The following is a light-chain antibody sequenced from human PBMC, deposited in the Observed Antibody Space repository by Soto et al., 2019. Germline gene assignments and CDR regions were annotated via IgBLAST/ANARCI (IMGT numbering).Light chain of an antibody. V-gene: IGKV3-15*01. CDR3: QEYNKWPSWT. Sequence: IVMTQSLATLSLSPGERATLSCRASQNIDNHLAWYQQIPGQAPRLLMYATSTRATGIPARFSGSGSGTEFTLTISSLQSEDFAVYYCQEYNKWPSWTFGRGTKVEIK. J-gene: IGKJ1*01. CDR2: ATS. CDR1: QNIDNH.